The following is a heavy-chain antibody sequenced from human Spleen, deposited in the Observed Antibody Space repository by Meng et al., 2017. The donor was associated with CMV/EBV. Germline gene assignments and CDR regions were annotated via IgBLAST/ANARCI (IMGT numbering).Heavy chain of an antibody. V-gene: IGHV3-23*01. J-gene: IGHJ4*02. Sequence: GESLKISCAASGFTFSSYSMNWVRQAPGKGLEWVSAINPSDGTTYYADSVKGRLTISRDNSKNTLYLQMNSLRAEDTAVYYCAKSSHFDYWGQGTLVTVSS. CDR1: GFTFSSYS. CDR2: INPSDGTT. CDR3: AKSSHFDY.